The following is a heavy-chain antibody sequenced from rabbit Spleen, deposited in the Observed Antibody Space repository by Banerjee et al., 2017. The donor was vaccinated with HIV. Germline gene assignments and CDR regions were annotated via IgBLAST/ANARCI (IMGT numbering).Heavy chain of an antibody. D-gene: IGHD7-1*01. J-gene: IGHJ6*01. V-gene: IGHV1S40*01. CDR2: VDVGSSGFT. Sequence: QSLEESGGDLVKPGASLTLTCTASGFSFSANYYMCWVRQAPGKGLEWIGCVDVGSSGFTYFANWAKGRFTISKTSSTTVTLQMTNLTAVDTATYFCARDTGTSFSTYGMDLWGQGTLVTVS. CDR3: ARDTGTSFSTYGMDL. CDR1: GFSFSANYY.